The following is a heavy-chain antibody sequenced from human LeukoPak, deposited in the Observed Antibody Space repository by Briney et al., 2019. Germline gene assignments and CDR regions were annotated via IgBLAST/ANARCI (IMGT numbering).Heavy chain of an antibody. D-gene: IGHD1-1*01. CDR2: IYYSGST. J-gene: IGHJ3*02. CDR1: GGSMSSYY. V-gene: IGHV4-59*01. CDR3: ARDLPTRSAFDI. Sequence: SETLSLTCTVSGGSMSSYYWSWIRQPPGKGLEWIGYIYYSGSTNYNPSLKSRVTISVDTSKNQFSPKLSSVTAADTAVYYCARDLPTRSAFDIWGQGTMVTVSS.